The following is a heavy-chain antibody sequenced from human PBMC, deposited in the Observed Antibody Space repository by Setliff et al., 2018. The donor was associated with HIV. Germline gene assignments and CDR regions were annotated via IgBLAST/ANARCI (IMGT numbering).Heavy chain of an antibody. CDR1: GYTVTELS. D-gene: IGHD3-16*01. J-gene: IGHJ5*02. V-gene: IGHV1-18*01. CDR3: AKHDFGEGSCFDP. Sequence: GASVKVSCKVSGYTVTELSINWVRRAPGQGLEWMGWIGPHNGRTEYAQEFQGRVSLTIDTSASTAYMELRSLRSDDTAVYYCAKHDFGEGSCFDPWGQGSLVTVSS. CDR2: IGPHNGRT.